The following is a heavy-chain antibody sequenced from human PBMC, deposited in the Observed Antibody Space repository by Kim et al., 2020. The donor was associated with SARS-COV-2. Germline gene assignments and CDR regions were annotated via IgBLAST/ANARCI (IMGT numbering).Heavy chain of an antibody. CDR3: MKGGWGWIWDH. D-gene: IGHD2-2*03. V-gene: IGHV3-23*01. CDR2: IDGSDGTT. CDR1: GFTFTGYA. J-gene: IGHJ4*02. Sequence: GGSLRLSCTTSGFTFTGYAMSWVRQAPGKGLEWVSSIDGSDGTTYYVDSVKGRFTISGDNSKNTLYLQMNSLRADDTAVYYCMKGGWGWIWDHWGQGTRV.